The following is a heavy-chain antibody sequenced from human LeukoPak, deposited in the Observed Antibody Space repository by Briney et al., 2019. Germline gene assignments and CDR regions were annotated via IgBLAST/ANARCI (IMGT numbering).Heavy chain of an antibody. CDR3: ARSITGTSDAFDI. CDR1: GFTVSSNY. Sequence: PGGSLRLSCAASGFTVSSNYMSWVRQAPGKGLEWVSVIYSGGSTYYADSVKGRFTISRGNSENTLYLQMNSLRAEDTAVYYCARSITGTSDAFDIWGQGTMVTVSS. J-gene: IGHJ3*02. D-gene: IGHD1-20*01. V-gene: IGHV3-66*02. CDR2: IYSGGST.